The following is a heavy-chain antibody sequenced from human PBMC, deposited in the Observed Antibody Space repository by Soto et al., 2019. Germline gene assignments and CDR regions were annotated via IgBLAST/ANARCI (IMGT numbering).Heavy chain of an antibody. J-gene: IGHJ2*01. V-gene: IGHV3-33*01. D-gene: IGHD3-16*01. CDR2: IWYDGSNQ. CDR1: GFTFSRYG. CDR3: TTVVGLITHWYSDL. Sequence: QVQLVESGGGVVQPGRSLRLSCAASGFTFSRYGMHWVRQAPGKGLEWVAVIWYDGSNQYYADSVKGRFTVSRDNSKNMLYIQMNSLRVEDTAVYYCTTVVGLITHWYSDLWGHGTLVTVSS.